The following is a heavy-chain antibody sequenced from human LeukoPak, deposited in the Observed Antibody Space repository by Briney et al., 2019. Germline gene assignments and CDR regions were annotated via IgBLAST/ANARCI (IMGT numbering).Heavy chain of an antibody. CDR3: AKGPPRSIAVAGVDY. CDR1: GFIFSHYG. CDR2: ISSSGSTI. J-gene: IGHJ4*02. D-gene: IGHD6-19*01. Sequence: GGSLKLSCAASGFIFSHYGMSWVRQAPGKGLEWVSYISSSGSTIYYADSVKGRFTISRDNAKNSLYLQMNSLRAEDTAVYYCAKGPPRSIAVAGVDYWGQGTLVTVSS. V-gene: IGHV3-11*01.